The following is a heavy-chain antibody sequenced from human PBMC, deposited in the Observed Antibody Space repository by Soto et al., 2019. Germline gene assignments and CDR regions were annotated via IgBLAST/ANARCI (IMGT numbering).Heavy chain of an antibody. CDR3: TGEVASGY. Sequence: QVQLVESGGXXXXXXRSLRLSCAASGFTVSSYGMHWVRQAPGKGLEWVAVISRDGGTKYYADSVKGRFTISRDNSRNTLFLEMNSLRGDDMAVYYCTGEVASGYWGQGTLVTVSS. D-gene: IGHD2-8*02. V-gene: IGHV3-30*03. CDR2: ISRDGGTK. J-gene: IGHJ4*02. CDR1: GFTVSSYG.